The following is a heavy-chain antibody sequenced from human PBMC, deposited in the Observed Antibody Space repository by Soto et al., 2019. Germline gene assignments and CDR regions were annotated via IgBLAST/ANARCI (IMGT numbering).Heavy chain of an antibody. CDR1: GFTFSSYA. CDR3: AKEGLIGYYDSSGYPYSDY. J-gene: IGHJ4*02. CDR2: ISGSGGST. V-gene: IGHV3-23*01. Sequence: GGSLRLSCAASGFTFSSYAMSWVRQAPGKGLEWVSAISGSGGSTYYADSVKGRFTISRDNSKNTLYLQMNSLRAEDTAVYYCAKEGLIGYYDSSGYPYSDYWGQGTLVTVSS. D-gene: IGHD3-22*01.